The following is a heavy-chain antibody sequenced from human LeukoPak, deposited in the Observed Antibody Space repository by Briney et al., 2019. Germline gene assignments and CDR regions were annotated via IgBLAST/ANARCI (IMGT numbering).Heavy chain of an antibody. CDR2: ISSSSSYI. CDR1: GFTFSSYS. D-gene: IGHD3-22*01. J-gene: IGHJ4*02. V-gene: IGHV3-21*01. Sequence: GGSLRLSCAASGFTFSSYSMNWVRQAPGKGLEWVSSISSSSSYIYYADSVKGRFTISRDNAKNSLYLQMNSLRAEDTAVYYCARDYYYYDSSGYLYFDYWGQGTLVTVSS. CDR3: ARDYYYYDSSGYLYFDY.